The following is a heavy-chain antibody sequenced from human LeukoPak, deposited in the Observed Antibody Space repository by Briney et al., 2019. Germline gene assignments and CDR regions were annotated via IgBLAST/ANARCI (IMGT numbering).Heavy chain of an antibody. Sequence: ASVKVSCKASGYTFTGYYMHWVRQAPGQGPEWMGWINPNSGGTNYAQKFQGRVTMTRDTSISTGYMELSRLRSDDTAVYYCATLVIAVAGGFGDYWGQGTLVTVSS. CDR3: ATLVIAVAGGFGDY. CDR2: INPNSGGT. D-gene: IGHD6-19*01. J-gene: IGHJ4*02. V-gene: IGHV1-2*02. CDR1: GYTFTGYY.